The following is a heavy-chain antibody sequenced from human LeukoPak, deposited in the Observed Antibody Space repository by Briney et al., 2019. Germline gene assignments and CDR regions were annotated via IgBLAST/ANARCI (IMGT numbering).Heavy chain of an antibody. CDR1: GFTFSSYA. J-gene: IGHJ4*02. D-gene: IGHD2/OR15-2a*01. Sequence: GSLRLSCAASGFTFSSYAMSWIRQLPGKGLEWIGEINHSGTANYNPSLRSRVIISIDTSKNQFSLKLISVTAADTAVYYCARMAYFARSVAPLIDYWGQGTLVTVSS. CDR3: ARMAYFARSVAPLIDY. CDR2: INHSGTA. V-gene: IGHV4-34*08.